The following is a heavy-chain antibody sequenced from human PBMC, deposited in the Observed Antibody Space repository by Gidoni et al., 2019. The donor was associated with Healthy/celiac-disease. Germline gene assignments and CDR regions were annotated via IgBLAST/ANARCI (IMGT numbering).Heavy chain of an antibody. V-gene: IGHV1-69*06. J-gene: IGHJ6*02. D-gene: IGHD2-2*01. CDR2: IIPIFGTA. CDR3: ARGRIVVVPAATRDRSVDEAYYYYGMDV. CDR1: GGTFSSYA. Sequence: QVQLVQSGAEVKKPGSSVKVSCKASGGTFSSYAISWVRQAPGQGLEWMGGIIPIFGTANYAQKFQGRVTITADKSTSTAYMELSSLRSEDTAVYYCARGRIVVVPAATRDRSVDEAYYYYGMDVWGQGTTVTVSS.